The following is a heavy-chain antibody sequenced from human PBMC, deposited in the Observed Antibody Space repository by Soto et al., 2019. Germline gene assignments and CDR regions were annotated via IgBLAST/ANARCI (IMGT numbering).Heavy chain of an antibody. Sequence: ASVKVSCKASGYSFTSYGISWVRQAPGQGLEWMGWISAYNGNTDYEQKLQGRVTMTTDTSTSTAYMELRSLRSDDTAVYYCARVRCSSTSCYFGEDYYNYGLDFWGQGTTVTVSS. D-gene: IGHD2-2*01. CDR3: ARVRCSSTSCYFGEDYYNYGLDF. J-gene: IGHJ6*02. CDR2: ISAYNGNT. CDR1: GYSFTSYG. V-gene: IGHV1-18*04.